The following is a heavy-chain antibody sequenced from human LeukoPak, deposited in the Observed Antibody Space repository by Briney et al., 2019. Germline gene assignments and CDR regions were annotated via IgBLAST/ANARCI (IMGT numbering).Heavy chain of an antibody. V-gene: IGHV3-30-3*01. CDR1: GFTFNTYA. CDR2: ISFDGVNK. Sequence: PGGSLGLSCAASGFTFNTYALHWVRQVPDKGLEWVTIISFDGVNKYYADSVKGRFTISRDNSKNRLYLQMNSLRPEDTAVYYCTKSGSHNAFDTWGQGTLVTVSS. CDR3: TKSGSHNAFDT. J-gene: IGHJ3*02. D-gene: IGHD1-26*01.